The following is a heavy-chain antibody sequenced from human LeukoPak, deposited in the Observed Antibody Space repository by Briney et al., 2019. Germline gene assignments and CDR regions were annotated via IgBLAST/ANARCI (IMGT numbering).Heavy chain of an antibody. CDR2: IYYSGST. Sequence: PSETLSLTCTVSGGSISSYYWSWIRQPPGKGLEWIGYIYYSGSTNYNPSLKSRVTISVDTSKNQFSLKLSSVTAADTAVYYCARGYCTNGVCYTAYYYYYMDVWGKGTRSPSP. CDR1: GGSISSYY. V-gene: IGHV4-59*01. CDR3: ARGYCTNGVCYTAYYYYYMDV. D-gene: IGHD2-8*01. J-gene: IGHJ6*03.